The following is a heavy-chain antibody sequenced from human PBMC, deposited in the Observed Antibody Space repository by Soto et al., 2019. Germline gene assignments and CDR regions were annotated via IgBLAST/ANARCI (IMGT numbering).Heavy chain of an antibody. Sequence: SETLSLTCTVSGGSISSSSYYWGWIRQPPGKGLEWIGSIYYSGSTYYNPSLKSRVTISVDTSKNQFSLKLSSVTAADTAVYYCATSYPGYDSSGYCWRWFDPWGQGTLVTVSS. CDR1: GGSISSSSYY. V-gene: IGHV4-39*01. CDR2: IYYSGST. D-gene: IGHD3-22*01. CDR3: ATSYPGYDSSGYCWRWFDP. J-gene: IGHJ5*02.